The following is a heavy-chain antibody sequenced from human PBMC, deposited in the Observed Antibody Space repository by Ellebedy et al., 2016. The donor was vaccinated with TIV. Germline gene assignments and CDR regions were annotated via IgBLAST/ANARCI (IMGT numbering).Heavy chain of an antibody. D-gene: IGHD3-10*01. CDR1: GGSFSGYY. V-gene: IGHV4-34*01. CDR3: ARGAPRVRGAFDY. CDR2: INHSGST. Sequence: MPSETLSLTCAVYGGSFSGYYWSWIRQPPGKGLEWIGEINHSGSTNYNPSLKSRVTISVDTSKNQFSLKLSSVTAADTAVYYCARGAPRVRGAFDYWGQGTLVTVSS. J-gene: IGHJ4*02.